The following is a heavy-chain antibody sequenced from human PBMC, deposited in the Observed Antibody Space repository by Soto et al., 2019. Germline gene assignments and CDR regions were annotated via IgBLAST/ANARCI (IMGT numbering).Heavy chain of an antibody. Sequence: PGGSLRLSCAASGFTFNKYYMNWVRQAPGKGLEWVSSLSSSGTYIYYADSLKGRFTISRDNAKNSLYLQMNSLRAEDTALYYCARGALCSSSNCFGYGAFDIWGQGTMVTV. D-gene: IGHD2-2*01. V-gene: IGHV3-21*01. CDR1: GFTFNKYY. CDR2: LSSSGTYI. J-gene: IGHJ3*02. CDR3: ARGALCSSSNCFGYGAFDI.